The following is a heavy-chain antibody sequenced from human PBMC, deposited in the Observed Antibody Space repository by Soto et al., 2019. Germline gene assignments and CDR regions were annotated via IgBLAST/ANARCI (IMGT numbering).Heavy chain of an antibody. J-gene: IGHJ4*02. Sequence: GGSLRLSCAASGITFSSYAMSWVRQAPGKGLEWVSAISGSGGSTYYAASVKGRFTISRDNSKNTLYLQMNSLRAEDTAVFYCAKVKGYDSSGPTAYWGQGTLVTVSS. CDR1: GITFSSYA. CDR2: ISGSGGST. V-gene: IGHV3-23*01. CDR3: AKVKGYDSSGPTAY. D-gene: IGHD3-22*01.